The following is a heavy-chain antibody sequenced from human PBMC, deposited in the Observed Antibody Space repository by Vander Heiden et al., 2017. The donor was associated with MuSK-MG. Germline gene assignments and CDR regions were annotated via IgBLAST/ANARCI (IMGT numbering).Heavy chain of an antibody. CDR3: ARDQDGWFDP. J-gene: IGHJ5*02. CDR1: GGSISSYY. CDR2: IYYSGST. Sequence: QVQLQESGPGLVMPSETLSLTCTVSGGSISSYYWSWIRQPPGKGLEWIGYIYYSGSTNDNPSLKSRVTISVDTSKNQFSLKLSSVTAADTAVYYCARDQDGWFDPWGQGTLVTVSS. V-gene: IGHV4-59*01.